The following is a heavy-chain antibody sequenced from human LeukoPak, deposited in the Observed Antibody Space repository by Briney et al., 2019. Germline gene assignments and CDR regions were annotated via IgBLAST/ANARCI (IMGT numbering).Heavy chain of an antibody. V-gene: IGHV3-66*01. CDR3: ARDREGPYYYYGMDV. J-gene: IGHJ6*02. CDR1: GFTVSSNY. D-gene: IGHD3-10*01. CDR2: IYSGGST. Sequence: GGSLRLSCAASGFTVSSNYMSWVRQAPGKGLEWVSVIYSGGSTYYADSVKGRFTISRDNSKNTLYLQMNSLRAEDTAVYYCARDREGPYYYYGMDVWGQGTTVTVSS.